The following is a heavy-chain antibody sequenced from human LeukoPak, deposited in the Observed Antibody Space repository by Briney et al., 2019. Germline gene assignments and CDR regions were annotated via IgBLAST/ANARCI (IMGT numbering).Heavy chain of an antibody. J-gene: IGHJ6*03. CDR2: ISSSSSYI. CDR1: GFTFSSYS. D-gene: IGHD3-16*02. CDR3: AKDLPYDYVWGSYRYTFYYYYMDV. V-gene: IGHV3-21*01. Sequence: GGSLRLSCAASGFTFSSYSMNWVRQAPGKGLEWVSSISSSSSYIYYADSVKGRFTISRDNAKNSLYLQMNSLRAEDTAVYYCAKDLPYDYVWGSYRYTFYYYYMDVWGKGTTVTVS.